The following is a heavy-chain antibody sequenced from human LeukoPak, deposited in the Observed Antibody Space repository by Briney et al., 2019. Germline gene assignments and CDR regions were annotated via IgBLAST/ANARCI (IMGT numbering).Heavy chain of an antibody. CDR2: IYYSGST. J-gene: IGHJ3*02. D-gene: IGHD2/OR15-2a*01. CDR3: ARADLTGSNAFDI. Sequence: KPSETLSHTCTVSGGSISSYYWSWIRQPPGKGLEWIGYIYYSGSTNYNPSLKSRVTISVDTSKNQFSLKLSSVTAADTAVYYCARADLTGSNAFDIWGQGTMVTVSS. CDR1: GGSISSYY. V-gene: IGHV4-59*01.